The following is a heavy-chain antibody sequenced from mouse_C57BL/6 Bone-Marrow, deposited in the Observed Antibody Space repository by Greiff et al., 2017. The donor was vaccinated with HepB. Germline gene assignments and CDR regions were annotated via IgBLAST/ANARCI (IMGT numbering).Heavy chain of an antibody. Sequence: EVKLQQSGPELVKPGASVKISCKASGYTFTDYYMNWVKQSHGKSLEWIGDINPNNGGTSYNQKFKGKATLTVDKSSSTAYMELRSLTSEDSAVYYCAREDGDGWYFDVWGTGTTVTVSS. CDR2: INPNNGGT. CDR1: GYTFTDYY. D-gene: IGHD1-2*01. CDR3: AREDGDGWYFDV. J-gene: IGHJ1*03. V-gene: IGHV1-26*01.